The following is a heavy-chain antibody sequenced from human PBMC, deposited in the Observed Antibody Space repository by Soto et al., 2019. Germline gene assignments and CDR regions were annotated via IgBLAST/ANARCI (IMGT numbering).Heavy chain of an antibody. D-gene: IGHD5-12*01. Sequence: SLRLSCRASGFTFGGFAMSWFRQAPGKGLEWVGFSRGRAYRGTTEYAASVRDRFTISRDDSESIAYLQMNSLKTEDTGVYFCSRGMDSAYETSPLSFDFWGQGTPVTVSS. V-gene: IGHV3-49*03. CDR2: SRGRAYRGTT. CDR3: SRGMDSAYETSPLSFDF. J-gene: IGHJ4*02. CDR1: GFTFGGFA.